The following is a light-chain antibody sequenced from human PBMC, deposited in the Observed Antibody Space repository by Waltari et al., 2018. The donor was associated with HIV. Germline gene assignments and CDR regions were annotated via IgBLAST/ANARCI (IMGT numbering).Light chain of an antibody. J-gene: IGLJ3*02. V-gene: IGLV1-47*02. CDR3: SVWDVSLSNWL. Sequence: QPVLTQPPSVSQTAGQTVIIPCSGGPFTTGVSNSDWYQKLPETPPKLIIYSNKERPTGVPDRFSGSKSGTSASLAITGRLSEDEAEYYCSVWDVSLSNWLFGGGTKLTVL. CDR2: SNK. CDR1: PFTTGVSN.